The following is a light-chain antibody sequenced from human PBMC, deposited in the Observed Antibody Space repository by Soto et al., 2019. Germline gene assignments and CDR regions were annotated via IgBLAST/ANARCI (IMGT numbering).Light chain of an antibody. CDR3: CSYAGSSTYVV. V-gene: IGLV2-23*01. J-gene: IGLJ2*01. Sequence: QSALTQPASVSGSPGQSITLSCTGTSSDVGSYNLVSWYQQHPGTAPKLMIYEGSKRPSGVSNRFSGSKSGNTASLTSAGLQAEDEADYYCCSYAGSSTYVVFGGGTKLTVL. CDR2: EGS. CDR1: SSDVGSYNL.